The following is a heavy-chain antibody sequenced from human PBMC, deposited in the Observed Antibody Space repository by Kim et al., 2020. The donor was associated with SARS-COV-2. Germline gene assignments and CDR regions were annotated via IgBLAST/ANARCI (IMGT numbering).Heavy chain of an antibody. CDR3: ARDGSDYCSGGSCYFFDY. CDR2: LNTGNGNT. CDR1: GYTFTSRA. Sequence: ASVKVSCKASGYTFTSRALHWVRQAPGQSLEWMGWLNTGNGNTKFSQNFQGRVTFTRDTSSTTAYMELSSLESEDTALYYCARDGSDYCSGGSCYFFDYWGQGTLVTVSS. J-gene: IGHJ4*02. V-gene: IGHV1-3*04. D-gene: IGHD2-15*01.